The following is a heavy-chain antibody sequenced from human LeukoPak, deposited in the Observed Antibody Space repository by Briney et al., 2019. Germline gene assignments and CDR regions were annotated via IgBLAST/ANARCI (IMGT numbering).Heavy chain of an antibody. Sequence: PGGSLRLSCAASGFTFSSYWMSWVRQAPGKGLEWVANIKQDGSEKYYVDSVKGRFTISRDNAKNTLYLQMNSLRAEDTAVYYCARDGDYRFFDYWGQGTLVTVSS. CDR1: GFTFSSYW. CDR3: ARDGDYRFFDY. D-gene: IGHD4-11*01. V-gene: IGHV3-7*01. CDR2: IKQDGSEK. J-gene: IGHJ4*02.